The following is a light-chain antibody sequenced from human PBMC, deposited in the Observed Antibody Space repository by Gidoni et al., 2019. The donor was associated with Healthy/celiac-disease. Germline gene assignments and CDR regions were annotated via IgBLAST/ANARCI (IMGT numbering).Light chain of an antibody. V-gene: IGKV1-39*01. CDR2: AAS. Sequence: DIQMTQSPSSLSASVGDRVTITCRASQSISSYLHWYQQKPGKAPKLLIYAASSLQSGVPSRFSGSGPGTDFTLTISSLQPEDFATYYCQQSYSTPYTFGQGTKLEIK. CDR3: QQSYSTPYT. J-gene: IGKJ2*01. CDR1: QSISSY.